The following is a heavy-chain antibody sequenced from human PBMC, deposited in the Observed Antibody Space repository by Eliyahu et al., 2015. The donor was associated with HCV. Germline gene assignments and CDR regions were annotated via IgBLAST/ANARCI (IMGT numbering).Heavy chain of an antibody. CDR2: IYYSGST. V-gene: IGHV4-39*01. Sequence: QLQLQESGPGLVKPSETLSLTCTVSGGSISSSSYYWGWIRQPPGKGLEWIGSIYYSGSTYYNPSLKSRVTISVDTSKNQFSLKLSSVTAADTAVYYCARHIALYGGKGKARGGLDPWGQGTLVTVSS. D-gene: IGHD4-23*01. CDR1: GGSISSSSYY. CDR3: ARHIALYGGKGKARGGLDP. J-gene: IGHJ5*02.